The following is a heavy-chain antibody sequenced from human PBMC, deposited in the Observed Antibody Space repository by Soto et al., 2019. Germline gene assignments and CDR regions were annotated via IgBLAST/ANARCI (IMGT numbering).Heavy chain of an antibody. V-gene: IGHV3-48*01. D-gene: IGHD2-21*01. CDR3: VRDWAYSFDY. Sequence: EVQLVESGGGLVQPGGSLRLSCAASGFALNDYNMKWVRQAPGKGLEWVSDISGTSGATYYADSVKGRFTISRDTAKNSLYLQMHNLRAEDTAIYYCVRDWAYSFDYWGQGTLVTVSS. J-gene: IGHJ4*02. CDR1: GFALNDYN. CDR2: ISGTSGAT.